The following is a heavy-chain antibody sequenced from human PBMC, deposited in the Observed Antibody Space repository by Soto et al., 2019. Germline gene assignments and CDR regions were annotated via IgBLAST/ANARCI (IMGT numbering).Heavy chain of an antibody. CDR1: GFTFSSYW. Sequence: EVQLVESGGGLVQPGGSLRLSCAASGFTFSSYWMSWVRQAPGKGLEWVANIKQDGSEKYYVDSVKGRFTISRDNAKNSLYLQMNSLRAKDTAVYYCASTTTFRLHFDYWGQGTLVTVSS. V-gene: IGHV3-7*01. CDR3: ASTTTFRLHFDY. J-gene: IGHJ4*02. D-gene: IGHD1-1*01. CDR2: IKQDGSEK.